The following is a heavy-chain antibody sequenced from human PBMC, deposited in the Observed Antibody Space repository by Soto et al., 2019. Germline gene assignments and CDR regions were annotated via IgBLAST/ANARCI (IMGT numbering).Heavy chain of an antibody. Sequence: PSGSLPLTCAVYGRSFSCYYWSGLSQPPGKALEWIGEINHSGSTNYNPSLKSRVTISVDTSKNQFSLKLSSVTAADTAVYYCARGGDYYGSGRPIYYFFAGMHVWGQGTMLTVSS. CDR2: INHSGST. D-gene: IGHD3-10*01. V-gene: IGHV4-34*01. CDR1: GRSFSCYY. CDR3: ARGGDYYGSGRPIYYFFAGMHV. J-gene: IGHJ6*02.